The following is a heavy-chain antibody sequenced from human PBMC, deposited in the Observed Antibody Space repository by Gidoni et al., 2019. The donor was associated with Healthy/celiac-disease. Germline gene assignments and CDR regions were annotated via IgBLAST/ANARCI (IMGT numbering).Heavy chain of an antibody. V-gene: IGHV3-9*01. Sequence: EVQLVESGGGLVQPGRSLRLSCVASGFNFDDSAMHWVRQTPGKGLEWVSGISWNSGTMGYADSVKGRFTISRDNAKNSLYLQMNSLRAEDTALYFCAKSGSGSYYNVWDDAFDIWGQGTMVTVSS. CDR1: GFNFDDSA. D-gene: IGHD3-10*01. CDR2: ISWNSGTM. CDR3: AKSGSGSYYNVWDDAFDI. J-gene: IGHJ3*02.